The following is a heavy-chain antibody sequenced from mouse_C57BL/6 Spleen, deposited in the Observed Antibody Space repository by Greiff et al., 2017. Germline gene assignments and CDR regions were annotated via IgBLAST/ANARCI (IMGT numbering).Heavy chain of an antibody. Sequence: EVKLVESEGGLVQPGSSMKLSCTASGFTFSDYYMAWVRQVPEKGLEWVANINYDGSSTYYLDSLKSRFIISRDNAKNILYLQMSSLKSEDTATYYCARDGGLYYFDYWGQGTTLTVSS. J-gene: IGHJ2*01. CDR1: GFTFSDYY. D-gene: IGHD1-1*02. CDR3: ARDGGLYYFDY. V-gene: IGHV5-16*01. CDR2: INYDGSST.